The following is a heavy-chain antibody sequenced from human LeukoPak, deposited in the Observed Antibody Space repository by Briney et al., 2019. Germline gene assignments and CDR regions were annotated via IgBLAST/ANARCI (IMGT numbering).Heavy chain of an antibody. CDR1: GCTFAGYY. V-gene: IGHV1-2*02. CDR2: INPNSGGT. Sequence: ASVKVSCKASGCTFAGYYMHWVRQAPGQGLEWMGWINPNSGGTNYAQKFQGRVTMTRDTSISTAYMELSRLRSDDTAVYYCARVEFGSGWYEGVDYWGQGTLVTVSS. J-gene: IGHJ4*02. CDR3: ARVEFGSGWYEGVDY. D-gene: IGHD6-19*01.